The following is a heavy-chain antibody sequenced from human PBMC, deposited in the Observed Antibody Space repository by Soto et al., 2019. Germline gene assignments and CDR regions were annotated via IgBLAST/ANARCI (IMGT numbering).Heavy chain of an antibody. V-gene: IGHV3-30*18. CDR1: GFAFGSYG. CDR3: AKAQHGYSSGWYFDY. CDR2: ISRDAVNK. D-gene: IGHD6-19*01. Sequence: QVQLVESGGGVVQPGRSLRLSCAASGFAFGSYGMHWVRQATGKGLEWVAVISRDAVNKVYADSVRGRFTISRDNYKNTLFLEMNSLSAEDTAVYYCAKAQHGYSSGWYFDYWGQGTLVTVSS. J-gene: IGHJ4*02.